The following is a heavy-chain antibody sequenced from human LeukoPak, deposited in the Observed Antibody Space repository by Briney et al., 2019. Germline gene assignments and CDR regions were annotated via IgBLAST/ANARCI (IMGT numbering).Heavy chain of an antibody. V-gene: IGHV5-51*01. D-gene: IGHD6-19*01. CDR3: ARLASAWNFDY. CDR1: GYSFTSYW. CDR2: IYPGDSDT. Sequence: GESLKISCKVSGYSFTSYWIGWVRQMPGKGLEWMGIIYPGDSDTRYSPSFRGQVTISADKSISTVYLQWSSLKASDTAMYYCARLASAWNFDYWGQGTLVTVSS. J-gene: IGHJ4*02.